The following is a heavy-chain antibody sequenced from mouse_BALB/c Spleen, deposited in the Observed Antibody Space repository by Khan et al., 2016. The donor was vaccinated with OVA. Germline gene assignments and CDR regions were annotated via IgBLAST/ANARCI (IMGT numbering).Heavy chain of an antibody. CDR2: INPYNDGT. J-gene: IGHJ3*01. CDR1: GYTFTSYV. V-gene: IGHV1S136*01. D-gene: IGHD1-1*01. Sequence: VQLKQSGPELVKPGASVKMSCKASGYTFTSYVMHWVKQKPGQGLEWIGYINPYNDGTKYNENFKGKATLTSDKSSSTAYMEVGSLTSEDSAVYFCARADYYGSTWFAYWGQGTLVTVSA. CDR3: ARADYYGSTWFAY.